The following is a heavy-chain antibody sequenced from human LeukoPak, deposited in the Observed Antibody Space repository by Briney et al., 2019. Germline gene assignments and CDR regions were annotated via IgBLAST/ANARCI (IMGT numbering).Heavy chain of an antibody. V-gene: IGHV3-9*01. CDR1: GFTFDAYA. J-gene: IGHJ6*02. CDR3: ARDAFTMVRGVISYYGMDV. CDR2: ISWNSDTI. Sequence: GGSLRLSCAASGFTFDAYAMHWVRQVPGKGLEWVSGISWNSDTIVYADSVKGRFTVSRDSAKKTLYLQMNSLRAEDTAVYYCARDAFTMVRGVISYYGMDVWGQGTTVTVSS. D-gene: IGHD3-10*01.